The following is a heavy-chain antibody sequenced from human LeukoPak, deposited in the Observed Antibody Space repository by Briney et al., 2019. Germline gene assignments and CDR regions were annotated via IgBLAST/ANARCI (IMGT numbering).Heavy chain of an antibody. CDR2: INTDGSGT. Sequence: GGSLRLSCAASGFTFSSYWMHWVRQAPGKGLVWVSRINTDGSGTSYADSVRGRFTMSRDNAKNSVYLQMNSLRVDDTAIYYCATRLPFTGYKNWGQGTLVTVSS. J-gene: IGHJ4*01. V-gene: IGHV3-74*01. D-gene: IGHD5-24*01. CDR1: GFTFSSYW. CDR3: ATRLPFTGYKN.